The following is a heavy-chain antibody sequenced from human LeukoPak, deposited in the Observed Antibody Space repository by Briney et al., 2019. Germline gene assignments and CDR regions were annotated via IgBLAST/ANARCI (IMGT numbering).Heavy chain of an antibody. CDR1: GYTFTGYY. Sequence: ASVKVSCKASGYTFTGYYMHWVRQAPGQGLVWMGWINPNSGGTNYAQKFQGRVTMTRDTSISTAYMELSRLRSDDTAVYYCARGAVAGFLLLEFDYWGQGTLVTVSS. D-gene: IGHD6-19*01. CDR3: ARGAVAGFLLLEFDY. CDR2: INPNSGGT. V-gene: IGHV1-2*02. J-gene: IGHJ4*02.